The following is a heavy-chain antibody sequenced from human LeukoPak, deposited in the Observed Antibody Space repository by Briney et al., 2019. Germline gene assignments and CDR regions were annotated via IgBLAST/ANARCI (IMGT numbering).Heavy chain of an antibody. Sequence: ASVKVSCKASGYTFTSYGISWVRQAPGQGLEWMGWISAYNGNTNYAQKLQGRVTMTTDTSTSTAYMELRSLRSDDTAVYYCARDTPAVRQLVVITTGSHAFDIWGQGTMVTVSS. D-gene: IGHD3-22*01. V-gene: IGHV1-18*01. J-gene: IGHJ3*02. CDR1: GYTFTSYG. CDR2: ISAYNGNT. CDR3: ARDTPAVRQLVVITTGSHAFDI.